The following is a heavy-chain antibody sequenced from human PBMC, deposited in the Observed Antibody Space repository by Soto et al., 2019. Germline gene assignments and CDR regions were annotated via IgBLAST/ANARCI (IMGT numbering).Heavy chain of an antibody. Sequence: GGSLRLSCAASGFTFRNYGMHWVRQPPGKGLEWVSYIGIGSSTKYYADYVKSRFTITRDNAKNSLYLQMNSLRAEDTAVYYCARDQLYYNDISGRPLNAFDVWGQGTMVTVSS. CDR3: ARDQLYYNDISGRPLNAFDV. D-gene: IGHD3-22*01. J-gene: IGHJ3*01. CDR1: GFTFRNYG. CDR2: IGIGSSTK. V-gene: IGHV3-48*01.